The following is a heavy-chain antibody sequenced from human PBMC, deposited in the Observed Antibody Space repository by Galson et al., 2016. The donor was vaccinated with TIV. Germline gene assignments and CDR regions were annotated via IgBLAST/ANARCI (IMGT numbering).Heavy chain of an antibody. J-gene: IGHJ4*02. CDR2: FNPDSGAT. Sequence: SVKVSCKASGYIFINYYIHWVRQAPGQGLEWLGWFNPDSGATQYAQTFQGRVTVTRDTSISTAYMELRRLISDDTAVYYCARVNWARAFDYWGQGTQVTVSS. V-gene: IGHV1-2*02. CDR1: GYIFINYY. CDR3: ARVNWARAFDY. D-gene: IGHD7-27*01.